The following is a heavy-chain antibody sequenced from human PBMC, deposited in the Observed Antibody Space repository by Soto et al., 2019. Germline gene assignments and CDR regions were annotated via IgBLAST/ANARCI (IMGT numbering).Heavy chain of an antibody. D-gene: IGHD3-10*01. CDR1: GFTFSSYG. V-gene: IGHV3-30*18. Sequence: GGSLRLSCAASGFTFSSYGMHWVRQAPGKGLEWVAVISYDGSNKYYADSVKGRFTISRDNSKNTLYLQMNSLRAEDTAVYYCAKGRQFGDHNNTQIFDYWGQGTLVTVSS. CDR3: AKGRQFGDHNNTQIFDY. J-gene: IGHJ4*02. CDR2: ISYDGSNK.